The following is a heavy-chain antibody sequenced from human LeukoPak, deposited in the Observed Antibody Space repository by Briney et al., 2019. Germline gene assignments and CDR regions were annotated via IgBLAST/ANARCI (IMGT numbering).Heavy chain of an antibody. Sequence: NPSETLSLTRTVSGGSIGIYYWNWIRQPAGKGLEWIGRIFTSGIANYNPSLKSRVTMSVDTSKNQFSLNLSSVTAADTAVYYCAREISGTYYNPLGYMDVWGKGTTVTVSS. CDR3: AREISGTYYNPLGYMDV. CDR1: GGSIGIYY. CDR2: IFTSGIA. J-gene: IGHJ6*03. V-gene: IGHV4-4*07. D-gene: IGHD3-10*01.